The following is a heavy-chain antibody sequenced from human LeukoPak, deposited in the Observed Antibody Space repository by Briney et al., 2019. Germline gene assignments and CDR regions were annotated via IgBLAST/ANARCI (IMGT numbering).Heavy chain of an antibody. V-gene: IGHV4-34*01. J-gene: IGHJ4*02. CDR2: INHSGST. CDR3: ARGLRLDYFDY. Sequence: SETLSLTCAVYGGSFSGYYWSWIRQPPGKGLEWIGEINHSGSTNYNPSLKSRATIPEDTSKNQFSLKLSSVTAADTAVYYCARGLRLDYFDYWGQGTLVTVSS. CDR1: GGSFSGYY.